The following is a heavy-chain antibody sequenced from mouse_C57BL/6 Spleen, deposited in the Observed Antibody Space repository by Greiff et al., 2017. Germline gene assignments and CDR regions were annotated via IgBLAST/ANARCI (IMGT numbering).Heavy chain of an antibody. Sequence: QVQLQQSGAELVRPGASVTLSCKASGYTFTDYEMHWVKQTPVHGLEWIGAIDPETGGTAYNQKFKGKAILTADKSSSTAYMELRSLTSEDSAVYYCTRRGNYYFDYWGQGTTLTVSS. CDR2: IDPETGGT. J-gene: IGHJ2*01. D-gene: IGHD2-1*01. V-gene: IGHV1-15*01. CDR1: GYTFTDYE. CDR3: TRRGNYYFDY.